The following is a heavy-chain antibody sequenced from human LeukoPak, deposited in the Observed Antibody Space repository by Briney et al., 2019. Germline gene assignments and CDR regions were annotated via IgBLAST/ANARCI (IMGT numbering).Heavy chain of an antibody. Sequence: ASGRPSCKAAGYTFTSYDINGLRQATRQRLEWMGWMKPNSGNTGYAQKFQGRVTMTRNTSISTAYMELSSLRSEDTAVYYCARVDGILTGYYPLNGMDVWGQGTTVTVSS. V-gene: IGHV1-8*01. CDR2: MKPNSGNT. J-gene: IGHJ6*02. CDR1: GYTFTSYD. CDR3: ARVDGILTGYYPLNGMDV. D-gene: IGHD3-9*01.